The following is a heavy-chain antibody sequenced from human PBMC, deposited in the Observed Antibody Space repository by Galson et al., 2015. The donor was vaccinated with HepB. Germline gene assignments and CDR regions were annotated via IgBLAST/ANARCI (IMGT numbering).Heavy chain of an antibody. CDR2: INPSGGST. J-gene: IGHJ4*02. D-gene: IGHD5-24*01. CDR3: ASAPRDGYNPGDLDY. Sequence: SVKVSCKASGYTFTSYYMHWVRQAPGQGLEWMGIINPSGGSTSYAQKFQGRVTMTRDTSTSTVYMELSSLRSEDTAVYYCASAPRDGYNPGDLDYWGQGTLVTVSS. CDR1: GYTFTSYY. V-gene: IGHV1-46*01.